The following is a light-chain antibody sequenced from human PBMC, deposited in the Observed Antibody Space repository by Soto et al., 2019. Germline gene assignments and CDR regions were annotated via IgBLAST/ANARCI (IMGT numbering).Light chain of an antibody. CDR2: DVS. CDR1: ESVSNY. V-gene: IGKV3-11*01. CDR3: QQRSDWTWT. Sequence: VLAQAGAARSLSAGERGALGWRAGESVSNYLAWYQQKPCHAPSLLVYDVSNRATGIPARFIGGGSGPDFTPTISKLEPEDFAVYYWQQRSDWTWTVGQGTQVDIK. J-gene: IGKJ1*01.